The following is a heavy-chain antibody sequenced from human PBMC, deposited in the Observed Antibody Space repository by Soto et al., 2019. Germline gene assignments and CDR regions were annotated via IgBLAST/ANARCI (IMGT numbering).Heavy chain of an antibody. Sequence: QVQLVQSGAEVKKPGASVKVSCKASGYTFPSHSIHWVRQAPGQRLEWMGWINAGNAHTNYSQRFQGRVTITRDTSASTAYMDPSNLRSEDTAVYYCARESAIVVGAFDIWGQGTMVTVSS. V-gene: IGHV1-3*01. J-gene: IGHJ3*02. CDR1: GYTFPSHS. CDR3: ARESAIVVGAFDI. CDR2: INAGNAHT. D-gene: IGHD3-22*01.